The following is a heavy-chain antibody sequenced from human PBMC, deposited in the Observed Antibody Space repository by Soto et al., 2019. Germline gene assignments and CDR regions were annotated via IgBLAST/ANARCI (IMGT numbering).Heavy chain of an antibody. V-gene: IGHV4-59*08. CDR2: IYYSGTT. CDR3: GRHGDCSSISCSYFHFMDV. J-gene: IGHJ6*03. CDR1: GGSIRSHY. Sequence: PSETLSLTCTVSGGSIRSHYWSWIRQPPGKGLEWIGYIYYSGTTNCNPSLKGRVILSVDTSKNQFSLKLNSVTAADTAVYYCGRHGDCSSISCSYFHFMDVWGKGTTVTVSS. D-gene: IGHD2-2*01.